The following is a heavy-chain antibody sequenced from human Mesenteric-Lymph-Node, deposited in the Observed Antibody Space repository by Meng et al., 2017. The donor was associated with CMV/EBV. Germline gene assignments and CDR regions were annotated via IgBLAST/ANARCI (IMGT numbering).Heavy chain of an antibody. CDR2: VSFDGKRK. D-gene: IGHD3-3*01. J-gene: IGHJ4*02. V-gene: IGHV3-30*19. CDR1: GFTFSSYG. CDR3: VRGGIRIYGVYQVAGLDY. Sequence: GESLKISCAASGFTFSSYGMHWVRQAPGKGLEWVAIVSFDGKRKFYADSVKGRFTISRDESRNTLSLQMGSLRADDTALYYCVRGGIRIYGVYQVAGLDYWGQGTQVTAPQ.